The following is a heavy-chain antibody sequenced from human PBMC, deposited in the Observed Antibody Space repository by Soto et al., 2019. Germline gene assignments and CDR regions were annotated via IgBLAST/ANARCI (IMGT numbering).Heavy chain of an antibody. CDR2: ISYDGSNK. CDR1: GFTFSSYA. J-gene: IGHJ4*02. CDR3: ARTEYSSSSIQLGY. Sequence: QPGGSLRLSCAASGFTFSSYAMHWVRQAPGKGLEWVAVISYDGSNKYYADSVKGRFTISRDNSKNTLYLQMNGLRAEDTAVYYCARTEYSSSSIQLGYWGQGTLVTVSS. V-gene: IGHV3-30-3*01. D-gene: IGHD6-6*01.